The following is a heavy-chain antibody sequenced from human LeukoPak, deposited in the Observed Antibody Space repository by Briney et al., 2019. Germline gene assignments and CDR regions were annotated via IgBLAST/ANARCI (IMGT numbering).Heavy chain of an antibody. CDR1: GFIFSDYA. J-gene: IGHJ4*02. V-gene: IGHV3-64D*06. D-gene: IGHD5-12*01. CDR2: ISSDGDRT. Sequence: GGSLRLSCSASGFIFSDYAMRWVRQAPGKGLEYISAISSDGDRTYFTDSVKGRFTISRDNSKNMLYLQMSSLRAEDTAMYYCARGSYTAYSGYARNPPDYWGQGTLVTVSS. CDR3: ARGSYTAYSGYARNPPDY.